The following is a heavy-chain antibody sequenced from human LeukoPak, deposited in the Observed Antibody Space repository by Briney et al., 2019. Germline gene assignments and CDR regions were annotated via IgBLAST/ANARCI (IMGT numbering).Heavy chain of an antibody. J-gene: IGHJ5*02. Sequence: ASVKVSCKASGYTFTSYGISWVRQAPGQGLEWMGWISAYNGNTNYAQKLQGRDTMTTDTSTSTAYMELRSLRSDDTAVYYCARDQYYDSPFDPWGQGTLVTVSS. CDR3: ARDQYYDSPFDP. D-gene: IGHD3-3*01. CDR1: GYTFTSYG. CDR2: ISAYNGNT. V-gene: IGHV1-18*01.